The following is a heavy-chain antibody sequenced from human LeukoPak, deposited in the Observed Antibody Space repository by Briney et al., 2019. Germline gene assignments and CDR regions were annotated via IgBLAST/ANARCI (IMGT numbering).Heavy chain of an antibody. V-gene: IGHV1-8*01. J-gene: IGHJ6*02. CDR1: GYTFTSYD. CDR2: MNPNSGNT. D-gene: IGHD2-15*01. CDR3: ARYGCSGGSCYSGGYYYGMDV. Sequence: ASVKVSCKASGYTFTSYDINWVRQATGQGLEWMGWMNPNSGNTGYAQKLQGRVTMTRSTSISTAYMELSSLRSEDTAVYYCARYGCSGGSCYSGGYYYGMDVWGQGTAVTVSS.